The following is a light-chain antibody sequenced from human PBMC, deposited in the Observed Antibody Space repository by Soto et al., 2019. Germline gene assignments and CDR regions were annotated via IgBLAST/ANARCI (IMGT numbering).Light chain of an antibody. J-gene: IGKJ1*01. Sequence: EIVMTQSPATLSVSPGERVILSCRASQSVGSKLAWYQHKPGQAPRLLIYGASTRATGIPTRFSGSGSGTDFTLTISSLQSDDFAVYYCQRYDSFRTFGQGTKVDIK. CDR3: QRYDSFRT. V-gene: IGKV3-15*01. CDR2: GAS. CDR1: QSVGSK.